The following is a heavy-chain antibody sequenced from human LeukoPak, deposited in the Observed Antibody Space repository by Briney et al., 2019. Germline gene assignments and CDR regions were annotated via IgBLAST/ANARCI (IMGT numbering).Heavy chain of an antibody. CDR3: RKNRGNCVEGVCTNYYSMTV. V-gene: IGHV3-23*01. Sequence: GGSLRLSCAASGFTFSSFAMTWVRQAPGKGLEWVSTVSGSAGRTDYADSVKGRFTISRDNIKNTLYLQMNGLRAEDTAVYYCRKNRGNCVEGVCTNYYSMTVWGRGTTVTVS. D-gene: IGHD2-21*01. CDR2: VSGSAGRT. CDR1: GFTFSSFA. J-gene: IGHJ6*03.